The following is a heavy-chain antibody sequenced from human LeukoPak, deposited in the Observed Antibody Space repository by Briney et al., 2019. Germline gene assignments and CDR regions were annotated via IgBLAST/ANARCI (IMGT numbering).Heavy chain of an antibody. CDR1: GFTVGSNY. CDR2: IWYDGSNK. CDR3: ARISCTGGNCRPYSYYDMDV. J-gene: IGHJ6*02. Sequence: PGGSLRLSCAASGFTVGSNYMNWVRQAPGKGLEWVAVIWYDGSNKYYADSVKGRFTISRDNSKSTLYLQVNSLRAEDTAVYYCARISCTGGNCRPYSYYDMDVWGQGTTVTVSS. D-gene: IGHD2-15*01. V-gene: IGHV3-33*08.